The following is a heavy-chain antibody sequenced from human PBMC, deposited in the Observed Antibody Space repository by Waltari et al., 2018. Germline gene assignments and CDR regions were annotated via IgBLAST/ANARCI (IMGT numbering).Heavy chain of an antibody. CDR2: INHSGST. CDR1: GGSFSGYY. J-gene: IGHJ5*02. D-gene: IGHD2-15*01. V-gene: IGHV4-34*01. Sequence: QVQLQQWGAGLLKPSETLSLTCAVYGGSFSGYYWSWIRQPPGKGLEWIGEINHSGSTNYNPSLKRRVTISVDTSKNQFSLKLSSVTAADTAVYYCARGLGYCSGGSCYSKYNWFDPWGQGTLVTVSS. CDR3: ARGLGYCSGGSCYSKYNWFDP.